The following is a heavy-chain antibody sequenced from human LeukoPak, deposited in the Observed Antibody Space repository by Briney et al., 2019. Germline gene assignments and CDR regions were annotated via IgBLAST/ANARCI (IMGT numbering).Heavy chain of an antibody. J-gene: IGHJ4*02. CDR3: ARDWYYDFWSGYYTVSVYDY. CDR1: GFTFSSYW. CDR2: IKQDGSEK. V-gene: IGHV3-7*01. Sequence: GGSLRLSYAASGFTFSSYWMSWVRQAPGKGLEWVANIKQDGSEKYYVDSVKGRFTISRDNAKNSLYLQMNSLRAEDTAVYYCARDWYYDFWSGYYTVSVYDYWGQGTLVTVSS. D-gene: IGHD3-3*01.